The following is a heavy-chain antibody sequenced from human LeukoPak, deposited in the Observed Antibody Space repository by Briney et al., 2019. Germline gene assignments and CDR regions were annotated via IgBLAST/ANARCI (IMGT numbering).Heavy chain of an antibody. J-gene: IGHJ4*02. Sequence: PGGSLRLSCAASGFTVSSNYMSWVRQAPGKGLEWVSVFYSGGSTYYAESVKGRFTISRDNSKNTLYLQMNSLRAEDTAVYYCAKLTYYYDSSQPFDYWGQGTLVTVSS. CDR2: FYSGGST. D-gene: IGHD3-22*01. CDR3: AKLTYYYDSSQPFDY. CDR1: GFTVSSNY. V-gene: IGHV3-66*04.